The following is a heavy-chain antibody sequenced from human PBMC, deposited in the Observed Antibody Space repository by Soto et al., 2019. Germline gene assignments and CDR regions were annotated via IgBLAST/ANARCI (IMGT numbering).Heavy chain of an antibody. J-gene: IGHJ6*01. CDR1: GITVYNNY. CDR2: IYSGGST. Sequence: EVQLVDSGGGLVQRGGSLRLSCAASGITVYNNYMSWVRQAPGKGLVWVSVIYSGGSTSYADSVKGRFTISRDGSKNTVYLQMNSLRAEDTAVYYCARDVGVWGRGTRVTVSS. V-gene: IGHV3-66*01. CDR3: ARDVGV.